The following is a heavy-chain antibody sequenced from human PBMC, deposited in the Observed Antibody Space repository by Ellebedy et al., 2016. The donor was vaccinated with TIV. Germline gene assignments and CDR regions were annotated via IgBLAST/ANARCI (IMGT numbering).Heavy chain of an antibody. CDR3: AKTASKGRGWRTPIDY. J-gene: IGHJ4*02. D-gene: IGHD6-19*01. CDR2: LGGSSENT. CDR1: GFTVRSNS. V-gene: IGHV3-23*01. Sequence: PGGSLRLSCAASGFTVRSNSMSWVPPAPGKGLEWVSALGGSSENTYYADSVQGRFTISRDNSENTLYLQMKSLRAEDTAVYYCAKTASKGRGWRTPIDYWGQGTLVTVSS.